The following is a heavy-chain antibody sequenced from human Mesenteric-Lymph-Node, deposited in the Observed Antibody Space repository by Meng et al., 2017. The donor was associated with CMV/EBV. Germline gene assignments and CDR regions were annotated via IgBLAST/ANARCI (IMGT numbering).Heavy chain of an antibody. CDR2: INPNSGGT. D-gene: IGHD2-2*01. CDR1: YTFTGYY. CDR3: ARGYCSSTSCSNWFDP. J-gene: IGHJ5*02. Sequence: YTFTGYYMHGVRQAPGQGLEWMGWINPNSGGTNCAQKFQGRVTMTRDTYISTAYMELRRLRSDDTAVYYCARGYCSSTSCSNWFDPWGQGTLVTVSS. V-gene: IGHV1-2*02.